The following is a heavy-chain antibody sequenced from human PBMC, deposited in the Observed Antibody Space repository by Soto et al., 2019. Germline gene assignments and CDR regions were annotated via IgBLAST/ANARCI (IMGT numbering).Heavy chain of an antibody. J-gene: IGHJ5*02. Sequence: GASVKVSCKASGYTFTSYGISWVRQAPGQGLEWMGWISAYNGNTNYAQKLQGRVTMTTDTSTSTAYMELRSLRSDDTAVYYCARDQDIVATMNWFDPWGQGTLVTVSS. CDR2: ISAYNGNT. D-gene: IGHD5-12*01. V-gene: IGHV1-18*01. CDR1: GYTFTSYG. CDR3: ARDQDIVATMNWFDP.